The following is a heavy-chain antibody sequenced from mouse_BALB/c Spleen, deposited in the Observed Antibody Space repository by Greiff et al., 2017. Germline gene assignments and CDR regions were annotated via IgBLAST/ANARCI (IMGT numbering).Heavy chain of an antibody. CDR1: GFTFSSYG. V-gene: IGHV5-6*01. J-gene: IGHJ2*01. CDR3: ARQRGGYYFDY. CDR2: ISSGGSYT. Sequence: EVQGVESGGDLVKPGGSLKLSCAASGFTFSSYGMSWVRQTPDKRLEWVATISSGGSYTYYPDSVKGRFTISRDNAKNTLYLQMSSLKSEDTAMYYCARQRGGYYFDYWGQGTTLTVSS.